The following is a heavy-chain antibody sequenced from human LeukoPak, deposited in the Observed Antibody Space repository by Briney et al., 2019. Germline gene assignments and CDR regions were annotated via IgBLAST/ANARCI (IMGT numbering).Heavy chain of an antibody. J-gene: IGHJ5*02. D-gene: IGHD2-2*01. CDR2: IIPIFGTA. CDR1: GGTFSSYA. CDR3: ARGGIVVVPAAKDNWFDP. V-gene: IGHV1-69*01. Sequence: SVKVSCKASGGTFSSYAISWVRQAPGQGLEWMGGIIPIFGTANYAQKFQGRVTITADESTSTAYMELSSLRSVDTAVYYCARGGIVVVPAAKDNWFDPWGQGTLVTVSS.